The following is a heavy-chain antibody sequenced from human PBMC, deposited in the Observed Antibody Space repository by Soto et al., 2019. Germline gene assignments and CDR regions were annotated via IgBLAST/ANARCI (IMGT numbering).Heavy chain of an antibody. CDR3: AKDYLVLPNYGMDV. V-gene: IGHV3-21*01. CDR1: GFTFSSYS. D-gene: IGHD3-10*01. CDR2: ICSSRSNI. Sequence: TGGSLRLSCAASGFTFSSYSMHWVRQAPGKGLEWVAAICSSRSNIYYADSVKGRFTISRDNSKNTLYLQMNSLRAEDTAVYYCAKDYLVLPNYGMDVWGQGTTVTVSS. J-gene: IGHJ6*02.